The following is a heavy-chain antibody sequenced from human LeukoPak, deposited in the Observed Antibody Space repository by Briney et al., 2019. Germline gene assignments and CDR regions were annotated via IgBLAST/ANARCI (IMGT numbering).Heavy chain of an antibody. J-gene: IGHJ4*02. V-gene: IGHV3-21*01. CDR3: ARVGEQLVDFDY. D-gene: IGHD1/OR15-1a*01. CDR1: GFTFSSYS. Sequence: PGGSLRLSCAASGFTFSSYSMNWVRQAPGKGLEWVSSISSSSSYIYYADSVKGRFTISRDNAKNSLYLQMNSLRVEDTAVYYCARVGEQLVDFDYWGQGTLVTVSS. CDR2: ISSSSSYI.